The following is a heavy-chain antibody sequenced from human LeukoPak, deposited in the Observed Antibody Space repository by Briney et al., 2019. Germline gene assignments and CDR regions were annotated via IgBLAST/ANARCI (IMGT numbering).Heavy chain of an antibody. CDR2: IYYSGST. V-gene: IGHV4-59*01. Sequence: SETLSLTCTVSGGSISSYYWSWIRQPPGKGLEWIWYIYYSGSTNYNPSLKSRVTILVDTSKNQFSLKLSSVTAADTAVYYCARLDHQSYDSKGGFDYWGQGTLVTVSS. CDR1: GGSISSYY. J-gene: IGHJ4*02. D-gene: IGHD3-22*01. CDR3: ARLDHQSYDSKGGFDY.